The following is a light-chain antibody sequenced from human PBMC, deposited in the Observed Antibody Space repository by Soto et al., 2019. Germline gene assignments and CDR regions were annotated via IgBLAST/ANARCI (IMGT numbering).Light chain of an antibody. CDR3: KQYNSWPPT. V-gene: IGKV3-15*01. J-gene: IGKJ1*01. CDR2: GAS. CDR1: QSVRSN. Sequence: EIVMTQSPATLSVSPGERATLSCRASQSVRSNLAWYQQKPGQSPRLLIEGASSRATVIPATFSGSGSGTEFTLTISSLQSEDFAVYYCKQYNSWPPTFGQGTKVEIK.